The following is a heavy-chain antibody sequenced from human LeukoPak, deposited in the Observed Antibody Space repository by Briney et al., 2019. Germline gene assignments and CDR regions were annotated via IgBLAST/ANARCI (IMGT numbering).Heavy chain of an antibody. CDR3: ATDSYASGSYYRLFY. V-gene: IGHV3-74*01. D-gene: IGHD3-10*01. J-gene: IGHJ4*02. Sequence: GGSLRLSCGASGFTFGTYWMHWVRQAPGKGLVWVSGINSDGGTTTYADSVKGRFTISRDNAKNTLYLQMNNLRAEDTAIYYCATDSYASGSYYRLFYWGQGTLVTVSS. CDR2: INSDGGTT. CDR1: GFTFGTYW.